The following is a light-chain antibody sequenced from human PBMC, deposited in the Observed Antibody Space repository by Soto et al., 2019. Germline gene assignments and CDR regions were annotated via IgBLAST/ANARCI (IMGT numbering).Light chain of an antibody. Sequence: EIVMTQSPATLSVSPGGRATLSCRASESVSSSDLAWYQQKPGQAPRLLIYGASTRATGIPDRFTGSGSGTDYILTISRLEPEDFEVYYCQQYGSSPKAFGQGTKLEIK. CDR2: GAS. J-gene: IGKJ2*01. CDR1: ESVSSSD. V-gene: IGKV3-20*01. CDR3: QQYGSSPKA.